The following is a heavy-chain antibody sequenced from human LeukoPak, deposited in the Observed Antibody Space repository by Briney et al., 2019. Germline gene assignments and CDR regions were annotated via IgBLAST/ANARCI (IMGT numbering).Heavy chain of an antibody. D-gene: IGHD5-18*01. CDR2: ISGTGGST. Sequence: GGSLRLSCAASGSTFSRYAMSWVRQAPGKGLEWVSAISGTGGSTYYADSVKGRFTISRDNSKNTLYVQMNSLRAEDTAVYYCATHGGTAMDNYYYYYMDVWGKGTTVTVSS. CDR1: GSTFSRYA. V-gene: IGHV3-23*01. CDR3: ATHGGTAMDNYYYYYMDV. J-gene: IGHJ6*03.